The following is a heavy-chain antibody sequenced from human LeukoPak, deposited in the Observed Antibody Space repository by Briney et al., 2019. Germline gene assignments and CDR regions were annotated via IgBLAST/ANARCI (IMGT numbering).Heavy chain of an antibody. J-gene: IGHJ4*02. CDR2: ISGSGGST. V-gene: IGHV3-23*01. D-gene: IGHD6-19*01. CDR1: GFTFNNYD. CDR3: ARALGIAVAGTDY. Sequence: GGSLRLSCAASGFTFNNYDMSWVRQAPGKGLEWVSAISGSGGSTYYADSVKGRFTISRDNSKNTLYLQMNSLRAEDTAVYYCARALGIAVAGTDYWGQGTLVTVSS.